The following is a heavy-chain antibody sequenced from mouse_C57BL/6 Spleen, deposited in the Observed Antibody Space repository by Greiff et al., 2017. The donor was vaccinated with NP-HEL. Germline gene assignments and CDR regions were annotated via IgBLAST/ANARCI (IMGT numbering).Heavy chain of an antibody. CDR2: IYPGNSDT. Sequence: EVQLQQSGTVLARPGASVKMSCKTSGYTFTSYWMHWVKQRPGQGLEWIGAIYPGNSDTSYNQKFKGKAKLTAVTSASTAYMELSSLTNEDSSVYYCTRGIYYYGSNAMDYWGQGTSVTVSS. V-gene: IGHV1-5*01. CDR1: GYTFTSYW. CDR3: TRGIYYYGSNAMDY. J-gene: IGHJ4*01. D-gene: IGHD1-1*01.